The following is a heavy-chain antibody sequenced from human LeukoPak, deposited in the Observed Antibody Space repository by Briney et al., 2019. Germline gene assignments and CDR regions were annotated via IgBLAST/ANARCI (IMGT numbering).Heavy chain of an antibody. CDR1: GYSISSGYY. CDR3: ARLPAAKVPGAFDI. CDR2: IYHSGST. Sequence: PSETLSLTCAVSGYSISSGYYWGWIRQPPGQELEWIGSIYHSGSTYYNPSLKSRVTISVDTSKNQFSLKLSSVTAADTAVYYCARLPAAKVPGAFDIWGQGTMVTVSS. D-gene: IGHD2-2*01. V-gene: IGHV4-38-2*01. J-gene: IGHJ3*02.